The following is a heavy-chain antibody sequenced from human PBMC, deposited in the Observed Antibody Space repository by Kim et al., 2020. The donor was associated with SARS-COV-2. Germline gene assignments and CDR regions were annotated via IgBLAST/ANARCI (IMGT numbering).Heavy chain of an antibody. Sequence: ASVKVSCKASGYTFTGYYMHWVRQAPGQGLEWMGRINPNSGGTNYAQKFQGRVTMTRDTSISTAYMELSRLRSDDTVVYYCARGGYAHPPYYYYGMDVWGQGTTVTVSS. CDR1: GYTFTGYY. CDR2: INPNSGGT. D-gene: IGHD5-12*01. J-gene: IGHJ6*02. V-gene: IGHV1-2*05. CDR3: ARGGYAHPPYYYYGMDV.